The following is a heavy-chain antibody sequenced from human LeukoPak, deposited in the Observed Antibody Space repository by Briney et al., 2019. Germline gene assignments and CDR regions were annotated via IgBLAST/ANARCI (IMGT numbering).Heavy chain of an antibody. V-gene: IGHV3-48*03. D-gene: IGHD3-10*01. CDR3: ARDRSIIMDRGTPDAFDI. CDR1: GFSFSSFE. CDR2: VSVGGDEI. Sequence: GGSLRLSCVGSGFSFSSFEYNWVRQAPGKGPEWVSYVSVGGDEIHHADSVKGRFTISRDNAKNSVFLQMNSLRAEDTAIYYFARDRSIIMDRGTPDAFDIWGQGTMVTVSS. J-gene: IGHJ3*02.